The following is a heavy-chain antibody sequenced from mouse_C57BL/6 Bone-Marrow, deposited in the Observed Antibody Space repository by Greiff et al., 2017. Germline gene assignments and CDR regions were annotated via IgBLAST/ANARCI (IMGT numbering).Heavy chain of an antibody. CDR1: GYTFTSSG. CDR2: IYPRSGNT. J-gene: IGHJ2*01. CDR3: ASERLYYDGRSGY. Sequence: QVHVKQSGAELARPGASVKLSCKASGYTFTSSGISWVKQRTGQGLEWIGEIYPRSGNTYYNEKFKGKAILTADKSSSTAYMGLRSLTSEDSAVYFCASERLYYDGRSGYWGQGTTLTVSS. V-gene: IGHV1-81*01. D-gene: IGHD1-1*01.